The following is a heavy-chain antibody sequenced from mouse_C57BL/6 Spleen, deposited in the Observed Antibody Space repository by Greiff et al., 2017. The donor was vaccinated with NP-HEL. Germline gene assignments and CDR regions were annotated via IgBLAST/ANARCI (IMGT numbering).Heavy chain of an antibody. Sequence: QVQLKQSGAELARPGASVKMSCKASGYTFTSYTMHWVKQRPGQGLEWIGYINPSSGYTKYNQKFKDKATLTAAKTSSTAYMQLSSLTSEDSAVYYCARERTYYPFDYWGQGTTLTVSS. CDR3: ARERTYYPFDY. CDR1: GYTFTSYT. D-gene: IGHD5-1*01. J-gene: IGHJ2*01. V-gene: IGHV1-4*01. CDR2: INPSSGYT.